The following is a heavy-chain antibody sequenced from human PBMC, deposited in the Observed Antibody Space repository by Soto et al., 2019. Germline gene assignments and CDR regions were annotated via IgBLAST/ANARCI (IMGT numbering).Heavy chain of an antibody. CDR1: GGSFSGYY. J-gene: IGHJ4*02. V-gene: IGHV4-34*01. D-gene: IGHD2-15*01. CDR3: ARASVVVAASIDY. Sequence: SETLSLTCAVYGGSFSGYYWSWIRQPPGKGLEWIGEINHSGSTNYNPSLKSRVTISVDTSKNQFSLELSSVTAADTAVYYCARASVVVAASIDYWGQGTLVTVSS. CDR2: INHSGST.